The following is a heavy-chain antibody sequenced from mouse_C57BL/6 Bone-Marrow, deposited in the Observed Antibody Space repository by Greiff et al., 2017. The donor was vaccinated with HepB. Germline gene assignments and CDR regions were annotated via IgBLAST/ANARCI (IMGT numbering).Heavy chain of an antibody. Sequence: DVQLQESGGGLVQPGGSMKLSCAASGFTFSDAWMDWVRQSPEKGLEWVAEIRNKANNHATYYAESVKGRFTISSDDSNSSVYLQMNSLRAEDTGIYYCTRGYYSNHYYAMDYWGQGTSVTVSS. V-gene: IGHV6-6*01. CDR3: TRGYYSNHYYAMDY. J-gene: IGHJ4*01. CDR1: GFTFSDAW. D-gene: IGHD2-5*01. CDR2: IRNKANNHAT.